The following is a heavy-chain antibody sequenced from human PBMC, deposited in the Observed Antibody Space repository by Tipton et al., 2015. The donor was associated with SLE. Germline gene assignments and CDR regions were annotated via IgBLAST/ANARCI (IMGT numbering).Heavy chain of an antibody. J-gene: IGHJ4*02. V-gene: IGHV4-39*07. CDR2: IYTSGST. Sequence: TLSLTCTVSGGSISSSSYYWGWIRQPPGKGLEWIGSIYTSGSTNYNPSLKSRVTMSVDTSKNQFSLKLSSVTAADTAVYYCARQQWLGYFDYWGQGTLVTVSS. D-gene: IGHD6-19*01. CDR1: GGSISSSSYY. CDR3: ARQQWLGYFDY.